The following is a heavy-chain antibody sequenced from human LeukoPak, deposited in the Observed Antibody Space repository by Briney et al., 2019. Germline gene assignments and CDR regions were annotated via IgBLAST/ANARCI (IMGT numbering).Heavy chain of an antibody. CDR3: ARVKTGDPIY. V-gene: IGHV4-38-2*01. D-gene: IGHD7-27*01. Sequence: SETLSLTCAVFGQSFSDHYWSWIRQPPGKGLEWIGSIYHRGSTYYNPSLKSRVTKSVDTSKNQFSLKLSSVTAADTAVYYCARVKTGDPIYWGQGTLVTVSS. J-gene: IGHJ4*02. CDR1: GQSFSDHY. CDR2: IYHRGST.